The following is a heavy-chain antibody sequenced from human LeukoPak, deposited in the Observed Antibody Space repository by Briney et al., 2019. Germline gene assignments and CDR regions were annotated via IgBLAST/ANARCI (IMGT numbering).Heavy chain of an antibody. CDR2: IIPIFGTA. CDR3: AREHDYGDYGPAFDI. D-gene: IGHD4-17*01. CDR1: GGTFSSYA. V-gene: IGHV1-69*05. Sequence: SVKVSCKASGGTFSSYAISWVRQAPGQGLEWMGGIIPIFGTANYAQKFQGRVTITTDESTSTAYMELSSLRSEDTAVYYCAREHDYGDYGPAFDIWGQGTMVAVSS. J-gene: IGHJ3*02.